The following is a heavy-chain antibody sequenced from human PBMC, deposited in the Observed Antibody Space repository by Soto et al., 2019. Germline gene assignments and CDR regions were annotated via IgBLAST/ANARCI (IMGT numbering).Heavy chain of an antibody. CDR2: TNGNGRST. D-gene: IGHD3-22*01. CDR1: GFIFSNHG. V-gene: IGHV3-64*02. CDR3: ARILYDSGGSYYDY. J-gene: IGHJ4*02. Sequence: PGGSLRLSCAVSGFIFSNHGMHWVRQAPGKGLEYVSATNGNGRSTYYADSVKGRFTISRDNSKNTLYLQMGSLRPEDTAVYYCARILYDSGGSYYDYWGQGIQVTVSS.